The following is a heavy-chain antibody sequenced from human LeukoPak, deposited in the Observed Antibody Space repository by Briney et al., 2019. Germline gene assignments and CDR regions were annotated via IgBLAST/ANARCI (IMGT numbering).Heavy chain of an antibody. Sequence: GGSLRLSCAASGFTFSSSAMSWVRQAPGKGLEWVSAISNNGGYTYYADSVKGRFTISRDNSKNTLYLQLNSLRPEDTAVYYCARDQLTYSGYDTLFDYWGQGTLVTVSS. CDR2: ISNNGGYT. V-gene: IGHV3-23*01. J-gene: IGHJ4*02. D-gene: IGHD5-12*01. CDR3: ARDQLTYSGYDTLFDY. CDR1: GFTFSSSA.